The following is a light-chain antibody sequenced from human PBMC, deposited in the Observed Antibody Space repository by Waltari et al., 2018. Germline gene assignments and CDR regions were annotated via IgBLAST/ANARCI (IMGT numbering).Light chain of an antibody. J-gene: IGLJ2*01. CDR2: DFR. CDR3: NSYTTGSSLTVI. Sequence: QSALTQPASVSGSPGQSITISCAGTSSDIGSYNFVSWYQQHPVKSPKLIIYDFRHRPAGGSVRFPGSKSCNTASLTISGLQADDEATYYGNSYTTGSSLTVIFGGGTKLTVL. V-gene: IGLV2-14*01. CDR1: SSDIGSYNF.